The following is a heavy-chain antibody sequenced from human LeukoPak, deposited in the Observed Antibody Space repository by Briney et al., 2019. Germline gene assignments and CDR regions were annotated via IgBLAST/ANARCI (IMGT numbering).Heavy chain of an antibody. CDR2: ISVYNGNT. J-gene: IGHJ6*02. CDR1: GYTFSSYG. D-gene: IGHD4-11*01. Sequence: ASVKVSCKVSGYTFSSYGISWVRQAPGQGLEWMGWISVYNGNTNYVQKLQGRVTMTTDTSTSTAYMELRSLRSDDTAVYYCARVYSNYYYYGMDVWGQGTTVAVSS. CDR3: ARVYSNYYYYGMDV. V-gene: IGHV1-18*01.